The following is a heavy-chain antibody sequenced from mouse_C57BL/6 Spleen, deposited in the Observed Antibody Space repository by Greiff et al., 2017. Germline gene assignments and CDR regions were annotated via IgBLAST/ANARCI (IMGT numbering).Heavy chain of an antibody. V-gene: IGHV1-64*01. Sequence: QVQLQQPGAELVKPGASVKLSCKASGYTFTSYWMHWVKQRPGQGLEWIGMIHPNSGSTNYNEKFKSKATLTVDKSSSTAYMQLSSLTSEDSAVYYCARSLLLRSDYFDDWGKGTTLTVSS. CDR1: GYTFTSYW. CDR2: IHPNSGST. D-gene: IGHD1-1*01. CDR3: ARSLLLRSDYFDD. J-gene: IGHJ2*01.